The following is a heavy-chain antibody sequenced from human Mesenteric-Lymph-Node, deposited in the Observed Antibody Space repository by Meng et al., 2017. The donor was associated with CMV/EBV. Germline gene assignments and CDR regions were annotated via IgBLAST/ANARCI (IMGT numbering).Heavy chain of an antibody. CDR1: GFSFSSYW. CDR3: AKARDYDFWSGYYTPDY. V-gene: IGHV3-30*02. J-gene: IGHJ4*02. CDR2: IRYDGSNK. Sequence: GESLKISCAASGFSFSSYWMTWVRQAPGKGLEWVAFIRYDGSNKYYADSVKGRFTISRDNSKNTLYLQMNSLRAEDTAVYYCAKARDYDFWSGYYTPDYWGQGTLVTVSS. D-gene: IGHD3-3*01.